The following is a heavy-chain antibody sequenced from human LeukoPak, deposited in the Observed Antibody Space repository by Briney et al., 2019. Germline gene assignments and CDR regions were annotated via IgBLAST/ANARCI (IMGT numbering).Heavy chain of an antibody. D-gene: IGHD2-2*01. Sequence: SETLSLTRTVSGGSISSYYWSWIRQPPGKGLEWIGYIYYSGSTNYNPSLKSRVTISVDTSKNQFSLKLSSVTAADTAVYYCARLVVPAAPFDYWGQGTLVTVSS. CDR1: GGSISSYY. V-gene: IGHV4-59*08. CDR3: ARLVVPAAPFDY. J-gene: IGHJ4*02. CDR2: IYYSGST.